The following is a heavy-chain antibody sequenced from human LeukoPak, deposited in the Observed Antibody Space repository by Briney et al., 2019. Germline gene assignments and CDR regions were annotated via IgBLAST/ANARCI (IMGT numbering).Heavy chain of an antibody. Sequence: SETLSLTCAVSGGSFSGYYCSWIRQPPGKGLEWIGEINHRGGSNYNPSLKSRVTMSLDTSKNQCSLILTSVTAANTAVYYCARGLRGSSAWGQGTLVTVSS. CDR3: ARGLRGSSA. D-gene: IGHD2-15*01. CDR2: INHRGGS. V-gene: IGHV4-34*01. CDR1: GGSFSGYY. J-gene: IGHJ4*02.